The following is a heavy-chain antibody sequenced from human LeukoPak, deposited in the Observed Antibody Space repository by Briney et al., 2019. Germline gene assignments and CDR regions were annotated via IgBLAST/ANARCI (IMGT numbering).Heavy chain of an antibody. Sequence: GGSLRLSCAASGFTFSSYAMSWVRQAPGKGLEWVSGIGVSRDQTFYADSVKGRFTISRDNSKNTLSLAMNNLRAEDTAVYYCAKERNARGALDYWGRGTLVTVSS. CDR2: IGVSRDQT. CDR3: AKERNARGALDY. D-gene: IGHD2-2*01. J-gene: IGHJ4*02. CDR1: GFTFSSYA. V-gene: IGHV3-23*01.